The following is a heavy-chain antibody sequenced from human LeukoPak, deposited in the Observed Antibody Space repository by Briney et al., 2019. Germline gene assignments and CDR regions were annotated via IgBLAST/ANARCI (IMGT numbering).Heavy chain of an antibody. CDR1: GFSFSSYG. CDR2: ISNVGDNT. J-gene: IGHJ4*02. Sequence: RGSMRLSCAASGFSFSSYGTRWVSQAHSEGMEWVAAISNVGDNTFYADSVTGALSLSRDKPTHTTNLQMNTLRAEDTAGYYCAKGGGSSGRSYYFDYWGQGTLVTVSS. CDR3: AKGGGSSGRSYYFDY. V-gene: IGHV3-30*18. D-gene: IGHD6-19*01.